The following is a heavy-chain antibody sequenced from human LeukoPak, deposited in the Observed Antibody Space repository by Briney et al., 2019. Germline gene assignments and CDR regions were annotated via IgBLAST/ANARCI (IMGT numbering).Heavy chain of an antibody. D-gene: IGHD6-13*01. V-gene: IGHV4-34*01. CDR2: INHSGST. CDR3: ARVGGFQSIAAAGLDP. J-gene: IGHJ5*02. CDR1: GGSFGGYY. Sequence: SETLSLTCAVYGGSFGGYYWSWIRQPPGKGLEWIGEINHSGSTNYNPSLKSRVTISVDTSKNQFSLKLSSVTAADTAVYYCARVGGFQSIAAAGLDPWGQGTLVTVSS.